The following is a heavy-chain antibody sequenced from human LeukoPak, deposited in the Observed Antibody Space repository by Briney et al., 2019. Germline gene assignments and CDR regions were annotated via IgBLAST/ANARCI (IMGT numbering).Heavy chain of an antibody. Sequence: PSETLSLTCTVSGGSISSYYWSWIRQPPGKGLEWIGYIYYSGSTNYNPSLKSRVTISVDTSKNQFSLKLSSVTAADTAVYYCASTDFWSGYVLDYWGQGTLVTVSS. CDR3: ASTDFWSGYVLDY. CDR2: IYYSGST. V-gene: IGHV4-59*01. D-gene: IGHD3-3*01. J-gene: IGHJ4*02. CDR1: GGSISSYY.